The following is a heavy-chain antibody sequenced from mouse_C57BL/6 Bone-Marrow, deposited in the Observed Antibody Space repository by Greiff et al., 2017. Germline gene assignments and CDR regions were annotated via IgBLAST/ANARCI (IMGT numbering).Heavy chain of an antibody. CDR1: GYSFTGYY. Sequence: VQLQQSGPELVKPGASVKISCKASGYSFTGYYMNWVKQSPEKSLEWIGEINPSTGGTTYNQKFKAKATLTVDKSSSTAYMQLKSLTSEDYAVYYCARIFWDVEDYFDYWGQGTTLTVSS. CDR3: ARIFWDVEDYFDY. V-gene: IGHV1-42*01. CDR2: INPSTGGT. J-gene: IGHJ2*01. D-gene: IGHD4-1*01.